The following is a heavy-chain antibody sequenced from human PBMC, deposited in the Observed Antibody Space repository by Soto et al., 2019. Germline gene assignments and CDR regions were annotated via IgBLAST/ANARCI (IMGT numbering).Heavy chain of an antibody. Sequence: GGSLRLSCAASRFTFSNYAMNWVRQAPGKGLAWVSAISDSSGRTYYADSVKGRFTVSRDNSKNTLYLQMNSLRAEDTAVYYCAKAQYCSGGSCYGWGDAFDIWGQGTMVTVSS. J-gene: IGHJ3*02. CDR2: ISDSSGRT. CDR1: RFTFSNYA. CDR3: AKAQYCSGGSCYGWGDAFDI. V-gene: IGHV3-23*01. D-gene: IGHD2-15*01.